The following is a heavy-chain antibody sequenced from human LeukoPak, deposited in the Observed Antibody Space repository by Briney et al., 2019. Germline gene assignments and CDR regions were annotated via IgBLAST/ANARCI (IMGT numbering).Heavy chain of an antibody. J-gene: IGHJ6*02. CDR1: GYSFTSYW. D-gene: IGHD6-13*01. CDR2: IYPGDSDT. V-gene: IGHV5-51*01. CDR3: ARHVRIAAAGIYYYYGMDV. Sequence: PGESLKISCKGSGYSFTSYWIGWVRQMPRKGLQWMGIIYPGDSDTRYSPSFQGQVTISADKSISTAYLQWSSLKASDTAMYYCARHVRIAAAGIYYYYGMDVWGQGTTVIVSS.